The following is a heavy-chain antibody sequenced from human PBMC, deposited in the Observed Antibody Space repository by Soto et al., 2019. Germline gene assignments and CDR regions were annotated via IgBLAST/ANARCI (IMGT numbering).Heavy chain of an antibody. Sequence: TLSLTCTVSGGSISSGDYYWSWIRQPPGKGLEWIGYIYYSGSTYYNPSLKSRVTISVDTSKNQFSLKLSSVTAADTAVYYCASCSSWYEVYKGWFDPWGQGTLVTVSS. J-gene: IGHJ5*02. CDR2: IYYSGST. D-gene: IGHD6-13*01. CDR3: ASCSSWYEVYKGWFDP. V-gene: IGHV4-30-4*01. CDR1: GGSISSGDYY.